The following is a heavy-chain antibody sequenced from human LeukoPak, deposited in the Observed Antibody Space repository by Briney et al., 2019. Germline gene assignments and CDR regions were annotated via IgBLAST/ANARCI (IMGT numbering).Heavy chain of an antibody. V-gene: IGHV4-4*01. CDR1: GFTFSSYW. CDR2: IYHSGST. J-gene: IGHJ4*02. CDR3: AREDYYNSGGYYLDY. Sequence: PGGSLRLSCAASGFTFSSYWMSWVRQAPGKGLEWIGNIYHSGSTNYSPSLKSRVTISVDTSKNQFSLKLSSVTAADTAVYFCAREDYYNSGGYYLDYWGQGTLVTVSS. D-gene: IGHD3-22*01.